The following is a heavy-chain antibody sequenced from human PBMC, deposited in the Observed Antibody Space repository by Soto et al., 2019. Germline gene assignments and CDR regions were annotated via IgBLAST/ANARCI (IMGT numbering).Heavy chain of an antibody. CDR1: GYTFTSYA. J-gene: IGHJ4*01. D-gene: IGHD3-16*01. CDR3: ARDHGGGITFE. Sequence: QVQLVQSGAEVKKPGASVKVSCKASGYTFTSYAISWVRQAPGQGLEGMGWISAYNGNTKYAQKIQRRVHITRDTSASTVYTELRSLRSDETAVYYCARDHGGGITFEWGHGTLVTVSS. CDR2: ISAYNGNT. V-gene: IGHV1-18*01.